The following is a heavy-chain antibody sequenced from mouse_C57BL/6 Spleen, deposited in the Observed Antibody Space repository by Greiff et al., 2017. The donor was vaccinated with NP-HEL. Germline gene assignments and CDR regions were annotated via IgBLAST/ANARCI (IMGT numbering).Heavy chain of an antibody. V-gene: IGHV1-78*01. Sequence: VQLQQSDAELVKPGASVKISRKVSGYTFTDHTIHWLKQRPEQGLEWIGYIYPRDGSTKYNEKFKGKATLTADKSSSTAYMQLNSLTSEDSAVYVCARAPYNYGSSYAFDYWGQGTTLTGSS. CDR1: GYTFTDHT. D-gene: IGHD1-1*01. CDR2: IYPRDGST. CDR3: ARAPYNYGSSYAFDY. J-gene: IGHJ2*01.